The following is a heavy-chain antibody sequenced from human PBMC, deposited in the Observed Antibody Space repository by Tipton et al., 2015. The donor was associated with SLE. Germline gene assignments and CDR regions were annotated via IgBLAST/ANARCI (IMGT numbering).Heavy chain of an antibody. CDR1: GYAFTSHD. CDR3: ARGEPYDATIRYYDGMDV. Sequence: QLVQSGAEVKKPGASVKVSCKASGYAFTSHDINWVRQATGQGLEWMGWLNPNSGNTGYAQKFQGRVTMTRNTSISTAYMELSSLRSEDTAVYYCARGEPYDATIRYYDGMDVWGQGTTVTVSS. CDR2: LNPNSGNT. V-gene: IGHV1-8*01. D-gene: IGHD3-3*01. J-gene: IGHJ6*02.